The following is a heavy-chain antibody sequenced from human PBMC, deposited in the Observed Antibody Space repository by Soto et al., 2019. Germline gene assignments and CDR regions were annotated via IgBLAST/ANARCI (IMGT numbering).Heavy chain of an antibody. J-gene: IGHJ4*02. D-gene: IGHD3-22*01. CDR2: IDPSDSHT. V-gene: IGHV5-10-1*01. CDR3: ARQIYDSDTGPNFQYYFDS. CDR1: GYSFAGYW. Sequence: RGASLKISCKGSGYSFAGYWITWVRQKPGKVLEWMGRIDPSDSHTYYSPSFRGHVTISVTKSITTVFLQWSSLRASDTAMYYCARQIYDSDTGPNFQYYFDSWGQGTPVTVSS.